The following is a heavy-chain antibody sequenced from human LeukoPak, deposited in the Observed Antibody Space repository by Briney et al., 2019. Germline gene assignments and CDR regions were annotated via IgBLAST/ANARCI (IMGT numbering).Heavy chain of an antibody. V-gene: IGHV3-30*03. CDR1: GFTFSTYG. CDR3: ARDLSPVVRASPMGY. Sequence: GRSLRLSCAASGFTFSTYGMHWVRQAPGKGLEWVALITYAGYYKTYSDHVKGRFTISSDTSKNTLSLQMNSLRAEDTAVYYCARDLSPVVRASPMGYWGQGILVTVSS. D-gene: IGHD3-10*01. J-gene: IGHJ4*02. CDR2: ITYAGYYK.